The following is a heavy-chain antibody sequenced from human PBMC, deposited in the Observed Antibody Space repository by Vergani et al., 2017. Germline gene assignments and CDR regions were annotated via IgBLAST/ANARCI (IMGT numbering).Heavy chain of an antibody. CDR3: AKDLGTSSGGGWFDP. CDR2: ISWNSNSI. D-gene: IGHD6-6*01. J-gene: IGHJ5*02. V-gene: IGHV3-9*01. CDR1: GFGFKNFA. Sequence: VSLVESGGGVVQPGRSLTLTCSASGFGFKNFAMHWVRQAPGKGLEWVSGISWNSNSIGYADSVKGRFTISRDNAKNSLYLQMNSLRAEDTALYYCAKDLGTSSGGGWFDPWGQGTLVTVSS.